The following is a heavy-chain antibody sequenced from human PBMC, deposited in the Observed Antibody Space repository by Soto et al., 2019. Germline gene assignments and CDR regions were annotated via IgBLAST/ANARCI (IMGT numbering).Heavy chain of an antibody. J-gene: IGHJ6*02. CDR2: IIPFFGIA. V-gene: IGHV1-69*02. Sequence: QVQLVQSGAEVKKPGSSVKVSCKASGATFSSYSITWVRQAPGQGLEWMGRIIPFFGIASYAQKFQGRVTMTADKSTRTAYMELSSLRPEDTAVYYCARNNAARDIALVPAAIDAMDVWGQGTAVTVTS. CDR3: ARNNAARDIALVPAAIDAMDV. D-gene: IGHD2-2*02. CDR1: GATFSSYS.